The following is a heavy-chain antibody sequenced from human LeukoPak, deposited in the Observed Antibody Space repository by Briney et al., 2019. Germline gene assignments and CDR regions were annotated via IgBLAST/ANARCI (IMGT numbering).Heavy chain of an antibody. CDR3: ATTHHYYDSSGFYYASDAFDI. CDR2: ISSTSGYT. D-gene: IGHD3-22*01. J-gene: IGHJ3*02. CDR1: GFTFSSYT. Sequence: GGSLRLSCAASGFTFSSYTMNWVRQAPGKGLEWVSSISSTSGYTYYADSVKGRFTNSRDNAKSSLELHMSSLRVEDTAVYYSATTHHYYDSSGFYYASDAFDIWGQGTMVTVSS. V-gene: IGHV3-21*01.